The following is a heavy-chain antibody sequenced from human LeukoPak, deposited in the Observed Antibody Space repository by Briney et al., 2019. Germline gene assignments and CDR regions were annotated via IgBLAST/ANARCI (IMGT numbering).Heavy chain of an antibody. D-gene: IGHD2-2*01. Sequence: GGSLRLSCAASGFTFSSYAMHWVRQAPGKGLEWVAVISYDGSNKYYADSVKGRFTISRDNSKNTLYLQMNSLRAEDTAVYYCARDSSSTSGFHYYYYYYMDVWGKGTTVTVSS. CDR3: ARDSSSTSGFHYYYYYYMDV. CDR2: ISYDGSNK. CDR1: GFTFSSYA. V-gene: IGHV3-30-3*01. J-gene: IGHJ6*03.